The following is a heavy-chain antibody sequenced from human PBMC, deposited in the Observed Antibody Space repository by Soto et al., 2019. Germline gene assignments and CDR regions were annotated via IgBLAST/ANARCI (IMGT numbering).Heavy chain of an antibody. CDR2: IDPSDSST. V-gene: IGHV5-10-1*01. Sequence: GESLKISCKGSGYTFTSYWITWVRQMPGKGLEWMGRIDPSDSSTNYSPSFQGHVTISADKSITTAYLQWSSLKASDTAIYDCARHRGGQNFVVVRGTIRASYGTDVWGQGTTVTASS. J-gene: IGHJ6*01. D-gene: IGHD2-2*02. CDR3: ARHRGGQNFVVVRGTIRASYGTDV. CDR1: GYTFTSYW.